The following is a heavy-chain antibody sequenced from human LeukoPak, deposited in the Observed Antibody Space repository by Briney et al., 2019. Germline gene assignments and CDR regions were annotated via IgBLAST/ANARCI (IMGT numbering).Heavy chain of an antibody. V-gene: IGHV3-30*02. J-gene: IGHJ4*02. D-gene: IGHD3-22*01. Sequence: GSLRRSCAASGFIFSAYGMHWVRQAPGKGLEWVAVIWYDGGNKYYADSVKGRFTISRDNSKNTLYLQMNSLRAEDTAVYYCAKERLHKYYYDSSGSYYFDYWGQGTLVTVSS. CDR2: IWYDGGNK. CDR3: AKERLHKYYYDSSGSYYFDY. CDR1: GFIFSAYG.